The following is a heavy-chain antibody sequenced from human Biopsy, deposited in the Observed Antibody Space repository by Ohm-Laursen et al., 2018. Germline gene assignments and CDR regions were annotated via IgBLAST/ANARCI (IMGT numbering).Heavy chain of an antibody. V-gene: IGHV1-69*13. J-gene: IGHJ4*02. CDR1: GGTFTNYA. CDR3: ARDALGGGSYRFFY. Sequence: SVKASCKASGGTFTNYAISWVRQAPGQGLEWMGGIIPIFGTANYAQKFQDRVTITADESTSTAYMELSSLRSDDTAVYYCARDALGGGSYRFFYWGQGSLVTVSS. CDR2: IIPIFGTA. D-gene: IGHD1-26*01.